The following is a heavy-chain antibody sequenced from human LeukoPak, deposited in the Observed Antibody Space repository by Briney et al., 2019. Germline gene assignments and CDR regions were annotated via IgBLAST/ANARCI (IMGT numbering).Heavy chain of an antibody. CDR1: GCSISSGDYY. D-gene: IGHD5-12*01. CDR3: ARALATPYYFDY. V-gene: IGHV4-30-4*01. J-gene: IGHJ4*02. Sequence: TASQTLSLTCTVSGCSISSGDYYWSWIRQPPGKGLEWIVYIYYSGSTYYNPSLKSRVNISVDTSKNQLSLKLSSVTAADTAVYYCARALATPYYFDYWGQGTLVTVSS. CDR2: IYYSGST.